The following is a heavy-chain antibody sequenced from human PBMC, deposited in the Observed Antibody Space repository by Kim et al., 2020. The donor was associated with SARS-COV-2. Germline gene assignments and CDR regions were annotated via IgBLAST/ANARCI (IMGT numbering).Heavy chain of an antibody. CDR3: TKSAATGAGPYYYDS. J-gene: IGHJ4*02. D-gene: IGHD2-8*02. CDR1: GFTFSNYA. Sequence: GGSLRLSCAVSGFTFSNYAMSWVRQAPGKRLEWVAGIGAGHDAYYRDSVRGRFTISRDHSDNTLYLQMNSLRADDAAVYHCTKSAATGAGPYYYDSWGPGTGVTVSS. CDR2: IGAGHDA. V-gene: IGHV3-23*01.